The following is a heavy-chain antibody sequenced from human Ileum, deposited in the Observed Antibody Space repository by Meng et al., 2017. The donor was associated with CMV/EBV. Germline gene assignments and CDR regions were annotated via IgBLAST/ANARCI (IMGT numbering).Heavy chain of an antibody. Sequence: TLTTYGISWVRQAPGQGPEWLGWISGFDGAADYAQNFQGRVTLTRDTFTGTVYMELRSLRSDDTAVYYCARDRPSRGYYQAPGSLFAYWGQGSLVTVSS. J-gene: IGHJ4*02. CDR1: TLTTYG. CDR2: ISGFDGAA. D-gene: IGHD3-22*01. V-gene: IGHV1-18*01. CDR3: ARDRPSRGYYQAPGSLFAY.